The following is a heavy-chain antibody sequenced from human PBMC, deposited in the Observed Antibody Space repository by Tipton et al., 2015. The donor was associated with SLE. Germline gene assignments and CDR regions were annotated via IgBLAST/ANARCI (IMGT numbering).Heavy chain of an antibody. D-gene: IGHD3-22*01. Sequence: QLVQSGAEVKKPGASVKVSCKASGYTFTNYVINWVRQAPGQGLEWMGGIIPILGTGNYAQKFQGRVTITADESTSTAYMELSSLRSEDTAVYYCARLYFYDSSGYYATVADYWGQGTLVTVSS. CDR3: ARLYFYDSSGYYATVADY. CDR2: IIPILGTG. V-gene: IGHV1-69*01. CDR1: GYTFTNYV. J-gene: IGHJ4*02.